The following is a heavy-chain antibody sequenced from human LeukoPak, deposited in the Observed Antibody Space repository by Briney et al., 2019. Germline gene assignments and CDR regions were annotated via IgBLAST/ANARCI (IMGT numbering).Heavy chain of an antibody. CDR2: IYYSGST. J-gene: IGHJ4*02. Sequence: SETLSLTCTVSGGSISSYYWSWIRQPPGKGLEWIGYIYYSGSTNYNPSLKSRVTISVDTSKNQFSLKLSSVTAADTAVYYCARHVYGSGSYMDFWGQGTLVTVSS. CDR3: ARHVYGSGSYMDF. V-gene: IGHV4-59*08. CDR1: GGSISSYY. D-gene: IGHD3-10*01.